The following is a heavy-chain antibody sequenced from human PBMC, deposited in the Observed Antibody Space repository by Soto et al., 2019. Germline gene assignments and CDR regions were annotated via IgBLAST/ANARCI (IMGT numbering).Heavy chain of an antibody. CDR1: GGTFSSYT. CDR3: ATTWHREYSGYDFRRHWCFDL. J-gene: IGHJ2*01. CDR2: IVPILGRA. D-gene: IGHD5-12*01. V-gene: IGHV1-69*02. Sequence: QVQLVQSGAEVKKPGSSVKVSCKASGGTFSSYTIGWVRQAPGQGLEWMGRIVPILGRANYAQQFQGRVTITADTSTSTAYMELSSLISEDTAVYYCATTWHREYSGYDFRRHWCFDLWGPGTLVTVSS.